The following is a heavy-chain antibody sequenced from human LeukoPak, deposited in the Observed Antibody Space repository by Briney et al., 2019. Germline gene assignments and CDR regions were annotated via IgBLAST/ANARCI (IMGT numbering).Heavy chain of an antibody. D-gene: IGHD1-26*01. CDR1: GFTVSSND. Sequence: GGSLRLSCAASGFTVSSNDMSWVRQAPGKGLEWVSLIYSGRSTYYADSVKGRFIISRDNSKNTLHLQMNSLRAEDTAVYYCARYSGTFSNSYFDCWGQGTLVTVSS. J-gene: IGHJ4*02. CDR2: IYSGRST. V-gene: IGHV3-66*01. CDR3: ARYSGTFSNSYFDC.